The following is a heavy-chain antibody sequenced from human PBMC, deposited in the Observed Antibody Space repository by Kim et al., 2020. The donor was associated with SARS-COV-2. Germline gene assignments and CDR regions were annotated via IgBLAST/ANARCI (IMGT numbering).Heavy chain of an antibody. J-gene: IGHJ6*03. CDR3: ARGLLVREVFYYYYYMDV. Sequence: ASVKVSCKASGYTFTSYDINWVRQATGQGLEWMGWMNPNSGNTGYAQKFQGRVTMTRNTSISTAYMELSSLRSEDTAVYYCARGLLVREVFYYYYYMDVWGKGTTVTVSS. V-gene: IGHV1-8*01. D-gene: IGHD3-10*01. CDR2: MNPNSGNT. CDR1: GYTFTSYD.